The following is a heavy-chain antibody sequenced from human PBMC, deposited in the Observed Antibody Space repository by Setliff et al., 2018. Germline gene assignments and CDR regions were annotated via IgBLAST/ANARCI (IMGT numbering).Heavy chain of an antibody. J-gene: IGHJ4*02. CDR3: ARVPTIRYFDWPVDY. Sequence: ETLSLTCTVSGGSISNSSYYWGWIRQPPGKGLEWIGSIYYSGSTYYNPSLKSRVTISVDTSKNQFSLKLSSVTAADTAVYYCARVPTIRYFDWPVDYWGQGTLVTVSS. D-gene: IGHD3-9*01. CDR1: GGSISNSSYY. V-gene: IGHV4-39*07. CDR2: IYYSGST.